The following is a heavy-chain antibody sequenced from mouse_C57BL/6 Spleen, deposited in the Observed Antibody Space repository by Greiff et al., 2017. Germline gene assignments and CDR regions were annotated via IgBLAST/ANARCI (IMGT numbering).Heavy chain of an antibody. D-gene: IGHD4-1*01. CDR3: ARPLTGTTWFAY. CDR1: GYAFSSYW. J-gene: IGHJ3*01. Sequence: QVQLQQSGAELVKPGASVKISCKASGYAFSSYWLNWVKQRPGKGLEWIGQIYPGDGDPNYNGKFKGKATLTADKSSSTAYMQLSSLTSEDSAVYFCARPLTGTTWFAYWGQGTLVTVSA. V-gene: IGHV1-80*01. CDR2: IYPGDGDP.